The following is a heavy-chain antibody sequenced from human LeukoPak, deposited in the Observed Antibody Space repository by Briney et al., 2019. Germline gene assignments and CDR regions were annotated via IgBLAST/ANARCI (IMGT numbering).Heavy chain of an antibody. Sequence: PSQTLSLTCTVSGGSISSGDYYWSWIRQPPGTGLEWIGYIYYSGSTYYNPSLKSRVTISVDTSKNQFSLKLSSVTAADTAVYYCARRPAAGTFGSWFDPWGQGTLVTVSS. D-gene: IGHD6-13*01. J-gene: IGHJ5*02. CDR2: IYYSGST. CDR1: GGSISSGDYY. V-gene: IGHV4-30-4*01. CDR3: ARRPAAGTFGSWFDP.